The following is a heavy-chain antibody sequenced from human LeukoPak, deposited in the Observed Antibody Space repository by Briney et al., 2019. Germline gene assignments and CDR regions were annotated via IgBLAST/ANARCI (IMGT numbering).Heavy chain of an antibody. CDR1: GYTFTSYG. CDR3: ASDIVATSTQVGGNY. Sequence: ASVKVSCKASGYTFTSYGISWVRQAPGQGLEWMGWICAYNGNTNYAQKLQGRVTMTTDTSTSTAYMELRSLRSDDTAVYYCASDIVATSTQVGGNYWGQGTLVTVSS. J-gene: IGHJ4*02. V-gene: IGHV1-18*01. CDR2: ICAYNGNT. D-gene: IGHD5-12*01.